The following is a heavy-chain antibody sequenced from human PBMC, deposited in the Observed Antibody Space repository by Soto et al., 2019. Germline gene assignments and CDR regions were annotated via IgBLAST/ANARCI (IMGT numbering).Heavy chain of an antibody. CDR3: ARDAGGLPVYCSDGSCLLGHWFDS. V-gene: IGHV1-2*02. CDR1: GYTFNGYY. CDR2: IDPNTGGT. D-gene: IGHD2-15*01. Sequence: ASVKVSCKASGYTFNGYYMHWVRQAPGQGLEWMGRIDPNTGGTNYAQKFQGRVTMTRDTSISTAYMELSRLRSEDTAIYYCARDAGGLPVYCSDGSCLLGHWFDSWGRGTLVTVSS. J-gene: IGHJ5*01.